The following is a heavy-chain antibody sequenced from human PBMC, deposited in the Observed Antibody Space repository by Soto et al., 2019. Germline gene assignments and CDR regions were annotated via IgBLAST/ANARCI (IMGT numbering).Heavy chain of an antibody. Sequence: PGGSLRLSCSASGFTFSSYAMHWVRQAPGKGLEYVSAISSNGGSTYYADSVKGRFTISRDNSKNTLYLQMSSPRAEDTAVYYCVKAAYCTNGVCYSYYYYGMDVWGQGTTVTVSS. J-gene: IGHJ6*02. CDR1: GFTFSSYA. V-gene: IGHV3-64D*08. CDR3: VKAAYCTNGVCYSYYYYGMDV. CDR2: ISSNGGST. D-gene: IGHD2-8*01.